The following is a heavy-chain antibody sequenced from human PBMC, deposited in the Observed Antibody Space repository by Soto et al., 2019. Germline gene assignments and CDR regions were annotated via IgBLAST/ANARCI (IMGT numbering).Heavy chain of an antibody. V-gene: IGHV1-69*13. D-gene: IGHD3-10*01. J-gene: IGHJ4*02. CDR2: IIPIFGTA. CDR3: ARRGYYGSGSYYKSLHYFDY. CDR1: GGTFSSYA. Sequence: GASVKVSCKASGGTFSSYAISWVRQAPGQGLEWMGGIIPIFGTANYAQKFQGRVTITADESTSTAYTKRSSLRSADTALYYCARRGYYGSGSYYKSLHYFDYWGQGTLVTVSS.